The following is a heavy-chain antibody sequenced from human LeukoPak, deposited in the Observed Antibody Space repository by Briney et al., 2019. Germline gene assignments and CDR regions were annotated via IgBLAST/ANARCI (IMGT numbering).Heavy chain of an antibody. CDR3: ARVRYPYYYDSSGVYFDY. V-gene: IGHV3-53*01. J-gene: IGHJ4*02. Sequence: PGGSLRLSCAASGFTVSSNYMSWVRQAPGKGLEWVSDIYSGGNTYYADPAKGRFTISRDNSKNTLYLQMNSLRVEDTAVYYCARVRYPYYYDSSGVYFDYWGQGTLVTVSS. CDR1: GFTVSSNY. D-gene: IGHD3-22*01. CDR2: IYSGGNT.